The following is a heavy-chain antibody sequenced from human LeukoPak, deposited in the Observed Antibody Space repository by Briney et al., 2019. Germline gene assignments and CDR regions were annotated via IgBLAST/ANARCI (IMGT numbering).Heavy chain of an antibody. CDR3: AKAYYYDSSGHPLDY. Sequence: GGSLRLSCAASGFTFSSYAMSWVRQAPGKGLEWVSAISGSGGSTYYADSVKGRFTISRDNSKNTLYLQMNSLRAEDTAVYYCAKAYYYDSSGHPLDYWGQGTLVTVSS. J-gene: IGHJ4*02. CDR2: ISGSGGST. D-gene: IGHD3-22*01. V-gene: IGHV3-23*01. CDR1: GFTFSSYA.